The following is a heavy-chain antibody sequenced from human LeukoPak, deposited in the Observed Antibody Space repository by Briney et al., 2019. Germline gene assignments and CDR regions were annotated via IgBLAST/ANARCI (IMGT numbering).Heavy chain of an antibody. CDR3: AKAVRSMVTGGGYFDS. V-gene: IGHV3-23*01. CDR2: LSGGGDSR. D-gene: IGHD3-10*01. Sequence: GGSLRLSCAASGFTFSNYAMGWVRQAPGKGLEWVSSLSGGGDSRYYADSVMGRFTISRDNSKNTLYLQMNSLRAEDTAVYYCAKAVRSMVTGGGYFDSWGQGTLVTVSS. J-gene: IGHJ4*02. CDR1: GFTFSNYA.